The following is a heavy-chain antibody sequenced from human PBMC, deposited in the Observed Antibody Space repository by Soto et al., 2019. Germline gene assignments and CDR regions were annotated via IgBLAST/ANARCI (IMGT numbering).Heavy chain of an antibody. Sequence: VQLVQSGAEVKKPGASVKVSCKTSGDSFNDYYIHWVRQAPGQGLEWMGWINPNGGVTKYAQKFQGRVTVTRDPAIRTVYMELSSLRSDDTAVYYCARESGGATATLDYYYFYMDVWGKGTTVTVSS. J-gene: IGHJ6*03. CDR2: INPNGGVT. V-gene: IGHV1-2*02. D-gene: IGHD5-12*01. CDR3: ARESGGATATLDYYYFYMDV. CDR1: GDSFNDYY.